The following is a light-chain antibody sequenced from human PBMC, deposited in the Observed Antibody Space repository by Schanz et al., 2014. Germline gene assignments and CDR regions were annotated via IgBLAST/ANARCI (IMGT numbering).Light chain of an antibody. CDR1: QSVISSY. CDR3: QQRSNLIT. V-gene: IGKV3-11*01. Sequence: EIVLTQSPATLSLSPGERATLSCRASQSVISSYLAWYQQKPGQAPRLLIYDASNRATGIPARFSGSGSGTDFTLTISSLEPEDFAVYYCQQRSNLITFGQGTRLEIK. J-gene: IGKJ5*01. CDR2: DAS.